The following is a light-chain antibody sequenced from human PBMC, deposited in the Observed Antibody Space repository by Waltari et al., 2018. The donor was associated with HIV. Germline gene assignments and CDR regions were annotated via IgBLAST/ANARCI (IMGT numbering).Light chain of an antibody. Sequence: QSVLTQPPSVSGAPGQRVTISCTGSSSNIGAPYDVHGYQQLPGTVPKLLIYDNNSRPTGVPDRFSGSKSGTSASLAITGLQTEDEADYYCQSYDRVSGAWVLGGGTKLTVL. V-gene: IGLV1-40*01. J-gene: IGLJ3*02. CDR1: SSNIGAPYD. CDR2: DNN. CDR3: QSYDRVSGAWV.